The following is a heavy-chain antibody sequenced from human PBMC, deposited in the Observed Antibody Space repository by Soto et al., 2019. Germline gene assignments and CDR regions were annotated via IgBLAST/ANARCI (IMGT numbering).Heavy chain of an antibody. CDR3: TTTKGRLEPPTNDF. Sequence: EVQLVESGGGLVKPGGSLRLSCAGSGFTFSNAWMSGVRRATGKGLEWVGRIKSDAYGGAIDYAAPVKGRFTISRADSKNTLFLQMNNLRAEDTAVYSCTTTKGRLEPPTNDFWGQGTPVIVSS. D-gene: IGHD2-8*01. CDR2: IKSDAYGGAI. CDR1: GFTFSNAW. V-gene: IGHV3-15*01. J-gene: IGHJ4*02.